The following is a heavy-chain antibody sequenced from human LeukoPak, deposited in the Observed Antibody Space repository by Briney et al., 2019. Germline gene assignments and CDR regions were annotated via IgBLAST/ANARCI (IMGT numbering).Heavy chain of an antibody. J-gene: IGHJ6*03. D-gene: IGHD1-26*01. CDR3: AKGEGATLRYYYYMDV. CDR2: ISGSGGST. V-gene: IGHV3-23*01. CDR1: GFTFSTYG. Sequence: GGSLRLSCAASGFTFSTYGINWVRQAPGKGLEWVSAISGSGGSTYYADSVKGRFTISRDNSKNTLYLQMNSLRAEDTAVYYCAKGEGATLRYYYYMDVWGKGTTVTVSS.